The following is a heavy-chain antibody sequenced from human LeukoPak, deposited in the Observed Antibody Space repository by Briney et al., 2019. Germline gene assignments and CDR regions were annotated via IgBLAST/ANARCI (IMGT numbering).Heavy chain of an antibody. V-gene: IGHV4-39*07. CDR1: GASISGSGYY. CDR2: IYYTGST. J-gene: IGHJ4*02. CDR3: ARDVEGARFYY. Sequence: SETLSLTCAVSGASISGSGYYLGWLRQPPGKGLEWIGNIYYTGSTYYNASLQSRVTISIDMSKNQFSLRLSSVTAADTAVYYCARDVEGARFYYWGQGTLVTVSS. D-gene: IGHD1-26*01.